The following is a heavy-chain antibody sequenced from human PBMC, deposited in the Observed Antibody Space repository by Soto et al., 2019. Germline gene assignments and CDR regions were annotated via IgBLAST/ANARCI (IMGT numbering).Heavy chain of an antibody. CDR3: TRAFVFWIRHPPLVMDV. J-gene: IGHJ6*03. Sequence: GGSLRLSCTASGFTFGDYAMSWFRQAPGKGLEWVGFIRSKAYGGTTEYAASVKGRFTISRDDSKSIAYLQMNSLKTEDTAVYYCTRAFVFWIRHPPLVMDVRGTGTTVTLSS. CDR1: GFTFGDYA. D-gene: IGHD3-3*01. V-gene: IGHV3-49*03. CDR2: IRSKAYGGTT.